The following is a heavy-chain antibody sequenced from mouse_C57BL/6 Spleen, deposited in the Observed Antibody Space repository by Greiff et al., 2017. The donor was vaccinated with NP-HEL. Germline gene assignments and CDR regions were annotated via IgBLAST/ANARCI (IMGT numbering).Heavy chain of an antibody. D-gene: IGHD4-1*01. V-gene: IGHV1-81*01. CDR1: GYTFTSYG. CDR2: IYPRSGNT. CDR3: ARPNWEGDYFDY. Sequence: QVQLQQSGAELARPGASVKLSCKASGYTFTSYGISWVKQRTGQGLEWIGEIYPRSGNTYYNEKFKGKATLTADKSSSTAYMELRSLTSEDSAVYFCARPNWEGDYFDYWGQGTTLTVSS. J-gene: IGHJ2*01.